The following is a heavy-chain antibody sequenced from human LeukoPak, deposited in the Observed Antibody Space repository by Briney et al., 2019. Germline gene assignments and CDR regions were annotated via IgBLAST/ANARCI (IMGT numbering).Heavy chain of an antibody. Sequence: GGSLRHSCAASGFTFSSYAMSWVRQAPGKGLEWVSTISGSGGSRYYADSGKGRFTISRDNSKSTLFLQMNSLRAEDTAVYYCQTQAVTSDYWGQGTLVTVSS. J-gene: IGHJ4*02. V-gene: IGHV3-23*01. CDR2: ISGSGGSR. CDR1: GFTFSSYA. D-gene: IGHD4-17*01. CDR3: QTQAVTSDY.